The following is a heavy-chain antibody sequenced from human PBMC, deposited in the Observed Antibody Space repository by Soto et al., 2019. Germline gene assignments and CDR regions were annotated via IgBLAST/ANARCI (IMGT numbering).Heavy chain of an antibody. Sequence: QVQLQESGPGLVKPSQTLSLTCTASGGSISNGGYYWTWIRQHPGEGLECLGHIYYTASTFDSPSLKGRITISVDTSKNQYSLRLTSVTAADTSVYYCASNQITYYDNIRGSLYYFDSWGQGTLVSVSS. CDR3: ASNQITYYDNIRGSLYYFDS. V-gene: IGHV4-31*03. J-gene: IGHJ4*02. D-gene: IGHD3-22*01. CDR1: GGSISNGGYY. CDR2: IYYTAST.